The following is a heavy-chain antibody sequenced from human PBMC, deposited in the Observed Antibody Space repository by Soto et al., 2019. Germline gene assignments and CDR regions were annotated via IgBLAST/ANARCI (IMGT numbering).Heavy chain of an antibody. Sequence: QVQLQESGPGLVKPSETLSLTCTVSGGSISSYYWSWIRQPPGKGLEWIGYIYYSGSTNYNPSLKSRVTISVDTSKNQFSLKLSSVTAADTAVYYWARDAAAGTDFDYYYYMDVWGKGTTVTVSS. CDR3: ARDAAAGTDFDYYYYMDV. V-gene: IGHV4-59*01. CDR1: GGSISSYY. CDR2: IYYSGST. D-gene: IGHD6-13*01. J-gene: IGHJ6*03.